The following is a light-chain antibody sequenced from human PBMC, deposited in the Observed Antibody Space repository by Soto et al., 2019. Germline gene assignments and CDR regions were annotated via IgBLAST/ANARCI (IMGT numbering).Light chain of an antibody. CDR2: GAS. CDR3: QQHGSSPPSWT. CDR1: QSVSSSY. Sequence: ETVLTQSPGTLSLSPGERATLFCRASQSVSSSYLAWYQQKPGQAPRLLIYGASSRATGIPDRFSGSGSGTAFTLPIIRLEPEDFAVYYCQQHGSSPPSWTFGQGTKVEIK. J-gene: IGKJ1*01. V-gene: IGKV3-20*01.